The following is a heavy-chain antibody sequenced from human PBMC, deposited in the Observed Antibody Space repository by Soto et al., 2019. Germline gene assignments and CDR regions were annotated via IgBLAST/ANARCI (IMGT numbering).Heavy chain of an antibody. V-gene: IGHV3-30-3*01. CDR1: GLTFNIFA. CDR2: ISYDGREI. J-gene: IGHJ4*02. CDR3: ASDPLAVTGSLVDY. D-gene: IGHD3-9*01. Sequence: GSLRLSCVASGLTFNIFAFHWVRQAPGKGLEWLSVISYDGREIHYSESVKGRFTISRDSSTNTVYLEMNSLRYEDTAVYYCASDPLAVTGSLVDYWGQGTLVTVSS.